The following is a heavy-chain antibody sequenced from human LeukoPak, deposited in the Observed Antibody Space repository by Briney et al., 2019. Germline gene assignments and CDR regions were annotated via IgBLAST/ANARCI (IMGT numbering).Heavy chain of an antibody. CDR3: ARDGDYGSGRLDY. Sequence: GGSLRLSCAASGFTVSSNYMNWVRQAPGKGLEWVSVIYSGGSTYYADSVKGRFIISRDNSKNTLYLRMNSLRAEDTAVYYCARDGDYGSGRLDYWGQGTLVTVSS. J-gene: IGHJ4*02. V-gene: IGHV3-53*01. D-gene: IGHD3-10*01. CDR2: IYSGGST. CDR1: GFTVSSNY.